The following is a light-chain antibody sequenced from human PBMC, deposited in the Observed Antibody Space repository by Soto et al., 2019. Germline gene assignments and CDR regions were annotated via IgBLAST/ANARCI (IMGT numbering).Light chain of an antibody. V-gene: IGKV3-20*01. J-gene: IGKJ5*01. Sequence: IVLTQSPGTLSVSPGERATLSWRASQSVTSTYLAWHQQQPGQAPRLRIYGASSRAIGIPDRLSGSVSGSDFILTINRMEPEDFAVYYCQQYGSSHTFGQGTRLEIK. CDR2: GAS. CDR3: QQYGSSHT. CDR1: QSVTSTY.